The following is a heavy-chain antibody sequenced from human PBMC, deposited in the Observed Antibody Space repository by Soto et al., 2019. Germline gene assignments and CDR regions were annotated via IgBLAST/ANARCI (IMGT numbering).Heavy chain of an antibody. CDR1: GYTFTSYD. CDR2: MNPNSGNT. J-gene: IGHJ5*02. CDR3: ARVRYMGRRYRGRLERRPNWFDP. D-gene: IGHD1-1*01. V-gene: IGHV1-8*01. Sequence: QVQLVQSGAEVKKPGASVKVSCKASGYTFTSYDINWVRQATGQGLEWMGWMNPNSGNTGYAQKFQGRVTMTRNTSISTAYMELSSLRSEDTAVYYCARVRYMGRRYRGRLERRPNWFDPWGQGTLVTVSS.